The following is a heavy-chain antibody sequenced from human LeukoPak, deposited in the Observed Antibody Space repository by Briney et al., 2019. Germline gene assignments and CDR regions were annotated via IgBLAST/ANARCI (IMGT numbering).Heavy chain of an antibody. CDR2: IYYSGST. D-gene: IGHD3-16*02. J-gene: IGHJ4*02. V-gene: IGHV4-39*02. CDR3: ARDRYSNMDY. CDR1: GGSISSSSYY. Sequence: SETLSLXCTVSGGSISSSSYYWDWSRQPPGKVLEWIGSIYYSGSTYYNPSLKSRVTISVDTSKNQFSMKLSSVTAADTAVYYCARDRYSNMDYWGQGTLVTVSS.